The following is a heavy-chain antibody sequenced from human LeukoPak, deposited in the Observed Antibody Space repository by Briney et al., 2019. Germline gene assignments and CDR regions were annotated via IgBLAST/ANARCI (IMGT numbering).Heavy chain of an antibody. J-gene: IGHJ4*02. CDR3: ARGPQTPAHSQYYSDY. CDR2: IYYSGST. Sequence: SETLSLTCTVSGGSISSGDYYWSWIRQPPGKGLEWIWYIYYSGSTYYNPSLKSRVTISVDTSKNQFSLKLGSVTAADTAVYYCARGPQTPAHSQYYSDYWGQGTLVTVSS. D-gene: IGHD2-2*01. V-gene: IGHV4-30-4*01. CDR1: GGSISSGDYY.